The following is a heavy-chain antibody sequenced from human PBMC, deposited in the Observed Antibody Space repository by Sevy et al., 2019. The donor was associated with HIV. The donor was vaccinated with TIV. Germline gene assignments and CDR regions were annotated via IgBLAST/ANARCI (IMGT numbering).Heavy chain of an antibody. CDR1: GFTFRSFS. CDR2: TPATGIST. V-gene: IGHV3-23*01. Sequence: GGSLRLSCVASGFTFRSFSMHWVRQPPGKGLEWVSTTPATGISTFYANSVKGRFIISRDNSKSTLYLEMNSLRVEDTALYYCARGWPIHLWGQGTLVTVSS. CDR3: ARGWPIHL. D-gene: IGHD3-3*02. J-gene: IGHJ4*02.